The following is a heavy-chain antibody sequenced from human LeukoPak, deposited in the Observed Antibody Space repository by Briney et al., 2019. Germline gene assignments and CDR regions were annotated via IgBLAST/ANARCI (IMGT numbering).Heavy chain of an antibody. Sequence: SQTLSLTLTFAVVASITNYWNWLRQSPGTGLEWVGNIYYTGGATYNPSLQTPATISLDTSKNQFSLTMNSVTAADTAIYYGAREGSVSTGRGKNYYHFMDVWGKGTTVIVSS. CDR3: AREGSVSTGRGKNYYHFMDV. D-gene: IGHD2-8*02. CDR2: IYYTGGA. V-gene: IGHV4-59*01. J-gene: IGHJ6*03. CDR1: VVASITNY.